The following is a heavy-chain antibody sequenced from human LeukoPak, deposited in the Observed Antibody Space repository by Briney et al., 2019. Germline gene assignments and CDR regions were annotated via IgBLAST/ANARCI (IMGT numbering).Heavy chain of an antibody. CDR1: GFTFSSYE. Sequence: GRSLRLSCAASGFTFSSYEMHWVRQAPGKGLEWLAHILIDGNNIYIADSVKGRFTISRDNSKNTLYLQMNSLRAEDTAVYYWARDKGKGAYFDYWGLGTLVTV. CDR3: ARDKGKGAYFDY. CDR2: ILIDGNNI. J-gene: IGHJ4*02. D-gene: IGHD3-10*01. V-gene: IGHV3-33*05.